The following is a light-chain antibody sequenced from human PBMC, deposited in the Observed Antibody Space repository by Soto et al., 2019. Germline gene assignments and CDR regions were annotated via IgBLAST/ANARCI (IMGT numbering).Light chain of an antibody. CDR2: GAS. Sequence: EIVLTQPPGTLSLSPVEGATLSCSASQSVSNNYLAWYQQKPGQAPRLLIYGASNRATGIPDRFSGSGSGTDFTLTISSLQSEDFAVYYCQQYNNWPPITLGQGTKVDI. CDR1: QSVSNNY. CDR3: QQYNNWPPIT. V-gene: IGKV3-20*01. J-gene: IGKJ1*01.